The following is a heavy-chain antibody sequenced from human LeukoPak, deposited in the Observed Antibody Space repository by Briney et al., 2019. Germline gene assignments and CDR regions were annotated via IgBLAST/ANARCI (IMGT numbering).Heavy chain of an antibody. V-gene: IGHV1-18*01. Sequence: GASVKVSCKASGYTFTSYGISWVRQAPGQGLEWMGWISAYNGNTNYAQKLQGRVTMTTDTSTSTAYMELRSLRSDDTAVYYCARALSSWYLYYYYMDVWGKGTTVTISS. J-gene: IGHJ6*03. D-gene: IGHD6-13*01. CDR2: ISAYNGNT. CDR3: ARALSSWYLYYYYMDV. CDR1: GYTFTSYG.